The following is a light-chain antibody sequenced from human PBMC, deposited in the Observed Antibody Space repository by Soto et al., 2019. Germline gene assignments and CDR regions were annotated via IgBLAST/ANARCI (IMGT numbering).Light chain of an antibody. J-gene: IGKJ4*01. CDR1: QSVSSY. Sequence: MVLTQSPDTLSLSPGERATLSCRASQSVSSYLAWYQQKPGQAPRLLIYDASNRATGIPARFSGSGSGTDFTLTISSLEPEDFAVYYCQQRSNWLTFGGGTKVDIK. V-gene: IGKV3-11*01. CDR3: QQRSNWLT. CDR2: DAS.